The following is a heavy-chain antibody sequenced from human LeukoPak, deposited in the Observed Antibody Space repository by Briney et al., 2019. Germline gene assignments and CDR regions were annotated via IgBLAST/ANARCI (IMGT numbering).Heavy chain of an antibody. CDR1: GFTFSSYW. Sequence: PGGSLRLSCAASGFTFSSYWMSWVRQAPGKGLEWVSNIKQDGSQKYYVDSVKGRFTISRDNAKNSLYLQMISLRAEDTAVYYCARESIFRYFDWLLGDYWGQGTLVTVSS. V-gene: IGHV3-7*01. CDR3: ARESIFRYFDWLLGDY. CDR2: IKQDGSQK. J-gene: IGHJ4*02. D-gene: IGHD3-9*01.